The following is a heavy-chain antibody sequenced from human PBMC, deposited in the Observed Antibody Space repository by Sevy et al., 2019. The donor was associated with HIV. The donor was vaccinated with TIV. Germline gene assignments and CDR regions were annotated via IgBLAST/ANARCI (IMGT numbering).Heavy chain of an antibody. V-gene: IGHV3-30-3*01. Sequence: GGSLRLSCAASAFTFTSYAMHWVRQAPGKGLEWVAVISYNDGSNKFYTDSVKGRFTISRDNSKNTVYLQMNSLRPEDTALYYYARDPTRYRNSAGYLFDYWGQGALVTVSS. J-gene: IGHJ4*02. D-gene: IGHD3-16*02. CDR3: ARDPTRYRNSAGYLFDY. CDR1: AFTFTSYA. CDR2: ISYNDGSNK.